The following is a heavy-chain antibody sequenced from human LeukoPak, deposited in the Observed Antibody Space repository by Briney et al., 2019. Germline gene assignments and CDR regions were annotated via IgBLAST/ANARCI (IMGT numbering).Heavy chain of an antibody. D-gene: IGHD6-19*01. Sequence: ASVKVSCKASGYTFTGYYMHWVRQAPGQGLEWMGWINPNSGGTNYAQKFQGRVTMTRDTSISTAYMELSRLRSDDTAVYYCARDRGYSSGWYFLGPDYWGQGTLVTVSS. CDR3: ARDRGYSSGWYFLGPDY. CDR2: INPNSGGT. V-gene: IGHV1-2*02. CDR1: GYTFTGYY. J-gene: IGHJ4*02.